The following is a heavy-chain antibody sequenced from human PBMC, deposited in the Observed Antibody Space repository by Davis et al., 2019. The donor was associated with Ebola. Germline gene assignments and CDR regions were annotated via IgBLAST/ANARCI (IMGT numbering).Heavy chain of an antibody. CDR2: INDSGNT. V-gene: IGHV4-34*01. D-gene: IGHD6-19*01. CDR3: ARTTRASGWFLDY. CDR1: GFTFGDYA. J-gene: IGHJ4*02. Sequence: GSLRLSCRGSGFTFGDYAMSWIRQPPGKGLEWIGEINDSGNTNYNPSLKSRVTISVDTSKNQFSLKLSSVTAADTAVYYCARTTRASGWFLDYWGQGALVTVSS.